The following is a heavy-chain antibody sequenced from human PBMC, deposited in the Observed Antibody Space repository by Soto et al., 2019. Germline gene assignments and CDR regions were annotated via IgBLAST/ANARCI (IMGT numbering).Heavy chain of an antibody. J-gene: IGHJ6*02. Sequence: LSLTCAVSVFSISNNNWWTWVRQPPGQGLEWVGDIYHTGITNYSPSLKSRVTISVDKSKNQFSLKLTSVTAADTAVYYCARFGSSGLYYYFGMDVWGQGTTVTVSS. CDR1: VFSISNNNW. CDR3: ARFGSSGLYYYFGMDV. CDR2: IYHTGIT. V-gene: IGHV4-4*02. D-gene: IGHD3-10*01.